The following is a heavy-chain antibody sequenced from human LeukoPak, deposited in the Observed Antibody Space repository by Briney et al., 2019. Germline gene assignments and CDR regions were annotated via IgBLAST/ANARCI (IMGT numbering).Heavy chain of an antibody. CDR3: ARGRGPLTGYRNWFDP. CDR1: GYIFTSYD. J-gene: IGHJ5*02. Sequence: ASVKVSCKASGYIFTSYDINWVRQATGQGLEWMGWMNPNGGNTGYAQKFQGRVTITRNTSISTAYMEVSSLRSDDTAVYFCARGRGPLTGYRNWFDPWGQGTLVTVSS. D-gene: IGHD3-9*01. V-gene: IGHV1-8*03. CDR2: MNPNGGNT.